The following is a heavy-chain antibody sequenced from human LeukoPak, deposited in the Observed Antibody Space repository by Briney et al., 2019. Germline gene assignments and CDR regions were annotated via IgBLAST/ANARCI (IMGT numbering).Heavy chain of an antibody. CDR1: GGTFSSYA. J-gene: IGHJ4*02. CDR3: ARDLQVMSSGWYGPH. Sequence: ASVNVSCTASGGTFSSYAISWVRQAPGQGLEWMGGIIPIFGTANYAQKFQGRVTITADESTSTAYMELSSLRSEDTAVYYCARDLQVMSSGWYGPHWGQGTLVTVSS. V-gene: IGHV1-69*13. CDR2: IIPIFGTA. D-gene: IGHD6-19*01.